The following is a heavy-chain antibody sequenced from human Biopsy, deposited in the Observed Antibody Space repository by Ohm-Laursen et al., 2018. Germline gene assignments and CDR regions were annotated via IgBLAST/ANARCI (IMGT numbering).Heavy chain of an antibody. CDR2: ISFSGAT. V-gene: IGHV4-34*09. CDR3: ARGVPHYDGSGFPLAGYWYFDL. Sequence: SQTLSLTCAVYGGSFTGYYSNLIRQHPREGLGGVGLISFSGATLYNPSLESLLTISIDTSKNHFSLNLRSVTAADTAVYYCARGVPHYDGSGFPLAGYWYFDLWGRGTLVTVSS. D-gene: IGHD3-22*01. CDR1: GGSFTGYY. J-gene: IGHJ2*01.